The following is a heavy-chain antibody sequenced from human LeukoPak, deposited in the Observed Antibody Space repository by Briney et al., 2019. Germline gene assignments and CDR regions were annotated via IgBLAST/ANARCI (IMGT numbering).Heavy chain of an antibody. CDR3: FTFGGVIVRYYFDY. J-gene: IGHJ4*02. CDR2: IRYDGSNK. Sequence: GGSLRLSCAASGFTFSSYGKHWVRQAPGKGLEWVAFIRYDGSNKYYADSVKGRFTISRDNSKNTLYLQMNSLRAEDTAVYYCFTFGGVIVRYYFDYWGQGTLVTVSS. CDR1: GFTFSSYG. V-gene: IGHV3-30*02. D-gene: IGHD3-16*02.